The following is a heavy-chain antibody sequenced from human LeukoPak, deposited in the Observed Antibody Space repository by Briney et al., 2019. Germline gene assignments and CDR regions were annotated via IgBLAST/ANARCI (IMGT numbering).Heavy chain of an antibody. CDR3: AKDPNYDSSGYYPYYFDY. Sequence: GGSLRLSCAASGFTFSSYGMHWVRQAPGKGLEWVAFIWYDGSNKYYADSVKGRFTISRDNSKNTLYLQMNSLRAEDTAVYYCAKDPNYDSSGYYPYYFDYWGQGTLVTVSS. D-gene: IGHD3-22*01. J-gene: IGHJ4*02. CDR1: GFTFSSYG. CDR2: IWYDGSNK. V-gene: IGHV3-30*02.